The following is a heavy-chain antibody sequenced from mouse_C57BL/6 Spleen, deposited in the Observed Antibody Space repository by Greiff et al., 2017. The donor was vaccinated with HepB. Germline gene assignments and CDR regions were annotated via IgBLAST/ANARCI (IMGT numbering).Heavy chain of an antibody. CDR1: GFTFSDYG. J-gene: IGHJ4*01. D-gene: IGHD3-3*01. CDR3: ARFRDYAMDY. Sequence: EVKLMESGGGLVKPGGSLKLSCAASGFTFSDYGMHWVRQAPEKGLEWVAYISSGSSTIYYADTVKGRFTISRDNAKNTLFLQMTSLRSEDTAMYYCARFRDYAMDYWGQGTSVTVSS. CDR2: ISSGSSTI. V-gene: IGHV5-17*01.